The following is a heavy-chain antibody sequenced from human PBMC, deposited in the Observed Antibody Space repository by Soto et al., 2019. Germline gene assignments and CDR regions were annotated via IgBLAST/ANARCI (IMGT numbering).Heavy chain of an antibody. Sequence: GGSLRLSCAASGLAFSGSAMHWVRQASGKGLEWVGRIRSKANSYATTYAASVKDRFTISRDDSKNTAYLQMNSLKTEDTAVYYCTRPGYSSGWDDYWGQGTLVTVSS. V-gene: IGHV3-73*01. CDR1: GLAFSGSA. J-gene: IGHJ4*02. CDR3: TRPGYSSGWDDY. D-gene: IGHD6-19*01. CDR2: IRSKANSYAT.